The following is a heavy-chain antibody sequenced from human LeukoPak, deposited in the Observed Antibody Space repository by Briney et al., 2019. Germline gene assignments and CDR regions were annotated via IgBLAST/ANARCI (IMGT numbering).Heavy chain of an antibody. CDR3: ARAMSIAARLQTIFDY. V-gene: IGHV4-61*02. J-gene: IGHJ4*02. Sequence: PSQTLSLTCTVSGGSISTGSDYWSWIRQAAGKGLEWIGRIYTSGSTDYNPSLRSRVTISVDTSKNQFSLRLSSVTAADTAVYYCARAMSIAARLQTIFDYWGQGTLVTVSS. CDR1: GGSISTGSDY. D-gene: IGHD6-6*01. CDR2: IYTSGST.